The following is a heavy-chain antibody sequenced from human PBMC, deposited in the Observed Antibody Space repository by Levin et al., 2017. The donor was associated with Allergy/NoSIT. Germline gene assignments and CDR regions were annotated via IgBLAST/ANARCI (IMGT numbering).Heavy chain of an antibody. J-gene: IGHJ4*02. CDR3: ARGNYYDTPLDY. CDR2: INHSGST. D-gene: IGHD3-22*01. Sequence: PSETLSLTCAVYGGSFSGYYWSWIRQPPGKGLEWIGEINHSGSTNYNPSLKSRVTISVDTSKNQFSLKLSSVTAADTAVYYCARGNYYDTPLDYWGQGTLVTVSS. CDR1: GGSFSGYY. V-gene: IGHV4-34*01.